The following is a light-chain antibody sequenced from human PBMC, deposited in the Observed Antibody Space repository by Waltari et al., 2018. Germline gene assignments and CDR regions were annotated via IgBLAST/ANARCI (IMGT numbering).Light chain of an antibody. CDR3: QEYYSIPWT. V-gene: IGKV4-1*01. CDR1: RNILNSPKNKNY. Sequence: DSVMTQSPDSLAVSLGERATIRRKSNRNILNSPKNKNYLAWYQQKPGQPPRLLIRWASTRESGIPDRFSGSGSGTDFTLTISSLQAADVAVYFCQEYYSIPWTFGQGTKVEIK. J-gene: IGKJ1*01. CDR2: WAS.